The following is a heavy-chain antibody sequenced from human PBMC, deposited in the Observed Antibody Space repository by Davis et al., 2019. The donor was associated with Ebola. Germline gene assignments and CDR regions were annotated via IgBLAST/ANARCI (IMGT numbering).Heavy chain of an antibody. CDR1: GFTFSDSA. CDR2: IRSKPNNYAT. V-gene: IGHV3-73*01. CDR3: TRWEVRRSYYFDY. D-gene: IGHD1-26*01. J-gene: IGHJ4*02. Sequence: GESLKISCAASGFTFSDSAIHWVRQASGKGLEWVGRIRSKPNNYATAYGESVKGRFTISRDDSKNTAYLQMDSLKTEDTAVYFCTRWEVRRSYYFDYWGQGTLVTVSS.